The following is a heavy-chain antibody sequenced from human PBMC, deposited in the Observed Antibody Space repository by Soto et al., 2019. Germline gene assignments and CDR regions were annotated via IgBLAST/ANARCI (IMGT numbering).Heavy chain of an antibody. D-gene: IGHD2-15*01. CDR2: IIPIFGTA. J-gene: IGHJ6*02. Sequence: QVQLVQSGAEVKKPGSSVKVSCKASGGTFSSYAINWVRQAPGQGLEWMGGIIPIFGTANYAQKFQGRVTITADEATSTADMELSSRRSEDTAVYYCARGSGGSSYYYYGMDVWGQGTTVTVSS. CDR3: ARGSGGSSYYYYGMDV. V-gene: IGHV1-69*12. CDR1: GGTFSSYA.